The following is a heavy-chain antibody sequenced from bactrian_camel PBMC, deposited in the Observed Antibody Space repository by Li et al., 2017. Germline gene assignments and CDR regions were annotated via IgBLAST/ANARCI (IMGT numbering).Heavy chain of an antibody. Sequence: HVQLVESGGGSVQAGGSLQLSCVVSGFSWDDICWGWFREAPGKEREGVAAILLRGDDTAYADAVKGRFTISKDNAKNTVYLQMNSLKSEDTALYYCVTRSVPSCGISEGCFAYWGQGTQVTVS. CDR1: GFSWDDIC. D-gene: IGHD2*01. V-gene: IGHV3S63*01. CDR3: VTRSVPSCGISEGCFAY. J-gene: IGHJ4*01. CDR2: ILLRGDDT.